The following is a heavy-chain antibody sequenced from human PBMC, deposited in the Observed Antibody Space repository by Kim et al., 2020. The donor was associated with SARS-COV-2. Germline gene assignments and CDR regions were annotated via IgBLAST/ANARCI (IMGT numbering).Heavy chain of an antibody. D-gene: IGHD6-19*01. CDR2: IIPIFGTA. CDR1: GGTFSSYA. J-gene: IGHJ3*02. CDR3: ASPLSGWHTEAAFDI. Sequence: SVKVSCKASGGTFSSYAISWVRQAPGQGLEWMGGIIPIFGTANYAQKFQGRVTITADESTSTAYMELSSLRSEDTAVYYCASPLSGWHTEAAFDIWGQGTMVTVSS. V-gene: IGHV1-69*13.